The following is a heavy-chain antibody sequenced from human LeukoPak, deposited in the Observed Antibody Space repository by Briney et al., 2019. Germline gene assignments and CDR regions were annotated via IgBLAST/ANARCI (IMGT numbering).Heavy chain of an antibody. Sequence: ASVKVSCKASGYTFTGYYMHWVRQAPGQGLEWMGWINPNSGGTNYAQKFQGRVTMTRDTSISTAYMELRSLRSDDTAVYYCARWGLARDAFDIWGQGTMVTVSS. CDR1: GYTFTGYY. V-gene: IGHV1-2*02. J-gene: IGHJ3*02. CDR3: ARWGLARDAFDI. D-gene: IGHD1-26*01. CDR2: INPNSGGT.